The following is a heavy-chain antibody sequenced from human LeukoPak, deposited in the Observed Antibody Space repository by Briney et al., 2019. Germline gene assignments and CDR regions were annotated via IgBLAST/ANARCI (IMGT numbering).Heavy chain of an antibody. D-gene: IGHD3-16*02. V-gene: IGHV3-23*01. CDR3: AKDGPPHWDMITFGGVIVNPDGFYYFDY. CDR2: ISGSGGST. Sequence: GGSLRLSCAASGFTFSSYAMSWVRQAPGKGLEWVSAISGSGGSTYYADSVKGRFTISRDNSKNTLYLQMNSLRAEDTAVYYCAKDGPPHWDMITFGGVIVNPDGFYYFDYWGQGTLVTVSS. CDR1: GFTFSSYA. J-gene: IGHJ4*02.